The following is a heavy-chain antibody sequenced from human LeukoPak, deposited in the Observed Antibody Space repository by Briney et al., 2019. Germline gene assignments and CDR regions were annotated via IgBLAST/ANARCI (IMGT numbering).Heavy chain of an antibody. D-gene: IGHD4-17*01. J-gene: IGHJ4*02. CDR1: GFTFSSFA. CDR3: VKEDYGASLNY. V-gene: IGHV3-64D*09. CDR2: ISRNGGST. Sequence: GGSLRLSCSASGFTFSSFAMHWVRQAPGKGLEYVAAISRNGGSTYYADSVKGRFTISRDNSKNTLYLQMSSLRAEDTAVYYCVKEDYGASLNYWGQGTLVTVSS.